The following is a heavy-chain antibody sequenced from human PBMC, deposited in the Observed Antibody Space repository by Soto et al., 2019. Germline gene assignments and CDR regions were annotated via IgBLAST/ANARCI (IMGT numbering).Heavy chain of an antibody. CDR3: ARDPVRMYSSRRGWFDP. D-gene: IGHD6-13*01. CDR1: GFTFSSYG. J-gene: IGHJ5*02. V-gene: IGHV3-33*01. Sequence: QVQLVESGGGVVQPGRSLRLSCAASGFTFSSYGMHWVRQAPGKGLEWVAVIWYDGSNKYYADSVKGRFTISRDNSKNRXYLQMNSLRAEDTAVYYCARDPVRMYSSRRGWFDPWGQGTLVNVSS. CDR2: IWYDGSNK.